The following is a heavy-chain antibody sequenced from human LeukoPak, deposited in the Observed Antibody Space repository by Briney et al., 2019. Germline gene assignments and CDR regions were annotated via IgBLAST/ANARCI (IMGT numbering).Heavy chain of an antibody. CDR3: ARAGDIVVVTAIGVY. CDR1: GYTFTDYY. Sequence: GASVKVSCKASGYTFTDYYIHWVRQAPGQGLEWMGWINPSSGGTNYAQKFQGRVTMTRDTSISTAYMELSRLRSDDTAVYYCARAGDIVVVTAIGVYWGQGTLVTVSS. CDR2: INPSSGGT. D-gene: IGHD2-21*02. V-gene: IGHV1-2*02. J-gene: IGHJ4*02.